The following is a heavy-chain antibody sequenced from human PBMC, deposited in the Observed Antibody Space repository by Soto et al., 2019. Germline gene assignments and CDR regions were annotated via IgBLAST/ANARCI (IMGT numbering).Heavy chain of an antibody. CDR3: ARHRNYYGSGRDTKPIWYFDL. Sequence: QLQLQESGPGLVKPSETLSLTCTVSGGSISSSSYYWGWIRQPPGKGLEWIGSIYYSGSTYYNPSLKSRVTIYVDTSKNQFSLKLSSVTAADTAVYYCARHRNYYGSGRDTKPIWYFDLWGRGTLVTVSS. CDR2: IYYSGST. D-gene: IGHD3-10*01. V-gene: IGHV4-39*01. CDR1: GGSISSSSYY. J-gene: IGHJ2*01.